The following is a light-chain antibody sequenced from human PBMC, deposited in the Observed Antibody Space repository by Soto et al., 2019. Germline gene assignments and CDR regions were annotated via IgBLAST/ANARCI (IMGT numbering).Light chain of an antibody. CDR1: SSDIGSSNY. CDR2: DVS. CDR3: SSYGASSTL. J-gene: IGLJ3*02. V-gene: IGLV2-14*03. Sequence: QSVLTQPASLSGSPGQSITISCTGTSSDIGSSNYVSWYQQHPGKAPQLMIFDVSYRPSGISDRFSGSKSGNTASLTISGLQPEDEADYYCSSYGASSTLFGGGTKVTVL.